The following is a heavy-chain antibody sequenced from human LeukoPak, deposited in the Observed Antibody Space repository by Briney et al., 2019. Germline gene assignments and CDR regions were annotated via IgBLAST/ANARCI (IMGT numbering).Heavy chain of an antibody. Sequence: PGGSLRLSCAASGFTFDDYAMHWVRQAPGKGLEWVSGISWNSGSIVYADSVKGRFTISRDNAKNSLYLQMNSLRAEDTALYYCAKVAYYGSGSYMDYWGQGTLVTVSS. V-gene: IGHV3-9*01. D-gene: IGHD3-10*01. CDR1: GFTFDDYA. J-gene: IGHJ4*02. CDR2: ISWNSGSI. CDR3: AKVAYYGSGSYMDY.